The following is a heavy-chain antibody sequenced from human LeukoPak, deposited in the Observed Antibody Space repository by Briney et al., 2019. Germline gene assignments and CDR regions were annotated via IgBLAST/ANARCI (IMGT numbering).Heavy chain of an antibody. D-gene: IGHD3-10*01. CDR3: ARNLWFGEPIDY. V-gene: IGHV1-8*01. CDR1: GYTFTSHD. Sequence: ASVKVSCKASGYTFTSHDINWVRQATGQGLEWMGWMNPNSGNTGYAQKFQGRVTMTRNTSIGTAYMELSSLRSEDTAVYYCARNLWFGEPIDYWGQGTLVTVSS. J-gene: IGHJ4*02. CDR2: MNPNSGNT.